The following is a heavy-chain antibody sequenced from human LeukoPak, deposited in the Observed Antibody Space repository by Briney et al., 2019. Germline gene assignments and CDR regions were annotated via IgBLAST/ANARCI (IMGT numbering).Heavy chain of an antibody. J-gene: IGHJ4*02. CDR1: GYTFTSYA. V-gene: IGHV1-3*01. CDR3: ATMVRGVGLNY. Sequence: ASVKVSCKASGYTFTSYAMHWVRQAPGQRLEWMGWISAGNGNTKYSQKFQGRVTITRDTSASTAYMELSSLRSEDTAVYYCATMVRGVGLNYWGQGTLVTVSS. CDR2: ISAGNGNT. D-gene: IGHD3-10*01.